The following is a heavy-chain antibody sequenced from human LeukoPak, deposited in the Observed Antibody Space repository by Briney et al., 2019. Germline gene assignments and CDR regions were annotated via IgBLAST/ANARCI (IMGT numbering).Heavy chain of an antibody. D-gene: IGHD2-21*01. V-gene: IGHV3-48*04. CDR3: ASGGDAFSTYY. Sequence: PGGSLRLSCPASGFTFSSYSMNWVRQAPGKGLEWVSYISSSSSTIYYADFVKGRFTISRDNAQNAVYLQMNSLRAEDTAIYYCASGGDAFSTYYWGQGTLVTVSS. J-gene: IGHJ4*02. CDR2: ISSSSSTI. CDR1: GFTFSSYS.